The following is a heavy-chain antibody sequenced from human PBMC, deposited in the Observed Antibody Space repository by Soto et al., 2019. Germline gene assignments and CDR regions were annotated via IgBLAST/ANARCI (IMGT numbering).Heavy chain of an antibody. CDR3: ARSVEWLASFDY. CDR1: GYTFTSYD. J-gene: IGHJ4*02. CDR2: MNPNSGNS. D-gene: IGHD6-19*01. Sequence: QVQLVQSGAEVKKPGASVKVSCKASGYTFTSYDINWVRQATGQGLEWMGWMNPNSGNSGYAQKFQGRVTMTRNTSISTAYMELSSLRSEDTAVYYCARSVEWLASFDYWGQGTLVTVSS. V-gene: IGHV1-8*01.